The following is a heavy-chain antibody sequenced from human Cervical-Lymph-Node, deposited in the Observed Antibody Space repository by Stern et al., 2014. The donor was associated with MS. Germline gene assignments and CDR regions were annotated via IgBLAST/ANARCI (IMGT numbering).Heavy chain of an antibody. CDR2: INPSGDST. CDR3: ARLRGYNVLTGYLDY. D-gene: IGHD3-9*01. CDR1: GYTFTNYY. Sequence: QVQLVKSGAEVKKPGASVKISCKASGYTFTNYYMHWVRQAPGQGHEWMGIINPSGDSTSYAQKFEGRVTMTRDTSTSTVNMELSSLTSGDTAVYYCARLRGYNVLTGYLDYWGQGTLVTVSS. J-gene: IGHJ4*02. V-gene: IGHV1-46*01.